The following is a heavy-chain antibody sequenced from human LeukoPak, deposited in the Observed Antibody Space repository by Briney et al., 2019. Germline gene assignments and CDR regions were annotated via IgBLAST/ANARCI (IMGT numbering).Heavy chain of an antibody. J-gene: IGHJ5*02. D-gene: IGHD3-10*01. CDR1: GYTFTSYD. V-gene: IGHV1-8*01. Sequence: ASVKVSCKAAGYTFTSYDINWVRQATGQGLEWMGWMNPNSGNTGYAQKFQGRVTMTRNTSISTAYMELSSLRSEDTAVYYCVRAAVSGHRIRGVRRDNWFDPWGQGTLVTVSS. CDR3: VRAAVSGHRIRGVRRDNWFDP. CDR2: MNPNSGNT.